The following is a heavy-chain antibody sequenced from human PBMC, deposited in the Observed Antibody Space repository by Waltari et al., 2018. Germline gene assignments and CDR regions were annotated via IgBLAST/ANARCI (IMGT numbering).Heavy chain of an antibody. D-gene: IGHD2-15*01. Sequence: EVQLVESGGGLVKPGGSLRLSCAASGFTFSSYSMNWVRKDPGKGLERVSSISSSSSYIYYADSVKGRFTISRDNAKNSLYLQMNSLRAEDTAVYYCARDGYCSGGSCYRTYYYYYMDVWGKGTTVTVSS. CDR1: GFTFSSYS. J-gene: IGHJ6*03. CDR3: ARDGYCSGGSCYRTYYYYYMDV. CDR2: ISSSSSYI. V-gene: IGHV3-21*03.